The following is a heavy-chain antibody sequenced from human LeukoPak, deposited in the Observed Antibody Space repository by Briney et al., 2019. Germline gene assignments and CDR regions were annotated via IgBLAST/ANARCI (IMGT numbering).Heavy chain of an antibody. J-gene: IGHJ4*02. CDR2: ISYDGSNK. V-gene: IGHV3-30*04. Sequence: GGSLRLSCAASGFTFSSYAMHWVRQAPGKGLEWVAVISYDGSNKYYADSVKGRFTISRDNSKNTLYLQMNSLRAEDTAVYYCARARGYRGYALGDYWGQGTLVTVSS. CDR1: GFTFSSYA. CDR3: ARARGYRGYALGDY. D-gene: IGHD5-12*01.